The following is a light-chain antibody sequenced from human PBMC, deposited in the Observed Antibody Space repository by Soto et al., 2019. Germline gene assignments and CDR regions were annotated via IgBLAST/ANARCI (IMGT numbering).Light chain of an antibody. CDR3: SSYAGSNSVL. J-gene: IGLJ2*01. CDR1: SSDVGGYNY. Sequence: QSALTQPHSASGSPGQSVTISCTGMSSDVGGYNYVSWYQQHPGKAPKLMIYEVTKRPSGVPDRFSGSKSGNTASLTVSGLQAEDEADYYCSSYAGSNSVLFGGGTKLTVL. CDR2: EVT. V-gene: IGLV2-8*01.